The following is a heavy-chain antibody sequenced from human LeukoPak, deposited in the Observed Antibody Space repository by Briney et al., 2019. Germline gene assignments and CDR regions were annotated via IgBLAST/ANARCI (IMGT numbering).Heavy chain of an antibody. CDR3: ARVTMVRGVILGKNWFDP. V-gene: IGHV1-69*13. Sequence: SVKVSCKASGYTFTSYGISWVRQAPGQGLEWMGGIIPIFGTANYAQKFQGRVTITADESTSTAYMELSSLRSEDTAVYYCARVTMVRGVILGKNWFDPWGQGTLVTVSS. CDR2: IIPIFGTA. CDR1: GYTFTSYG. D-gene: IGHD3-10*01. J-gene: IGHJ5*02.